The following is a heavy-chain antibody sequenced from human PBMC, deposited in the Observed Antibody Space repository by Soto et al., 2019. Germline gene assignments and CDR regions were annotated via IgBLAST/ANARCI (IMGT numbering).Heavy chain of an antibody. J-gene: IGHJ3*02. V-gene: IGHV3-64*01. CDR3: AGAATGEWFSAFDI. D-gene: IGHD3-3*01. CDR1: GFTFSSYA. Sequence: GGSLRLSCAASGFTFSSYAMHWVRQAPGKGLEYVSAISSNGGSTYYANSVKGRFTISRDNSKNTLYLQMGSLRAEDMAVYYCAGAATGEWFSAFDIWGQGTMVTVS. CDR2: ISSNGGST.